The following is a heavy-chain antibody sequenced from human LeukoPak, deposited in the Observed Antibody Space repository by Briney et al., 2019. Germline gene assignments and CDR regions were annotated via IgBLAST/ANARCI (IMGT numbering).Heavy chain of an antibody. V-gene: IGHV1-46*01. D-gene: IGHD6-13*01. CDR1: GYTFTSYY. J-gene: IGHJ4*02. Sequence: ASVKVSCKASGYTFTSYYMHWVRQAPGQGLEWMGIINPSGGSTSYAQEFQGRVTMTRDTSTSTVYMELSSLRSEDTAVYYCARARGIAAAADYFDYWGQGTLVTVSS. CDR3: ARARGIAAAADYFDY. CDR2: INPSGGST.